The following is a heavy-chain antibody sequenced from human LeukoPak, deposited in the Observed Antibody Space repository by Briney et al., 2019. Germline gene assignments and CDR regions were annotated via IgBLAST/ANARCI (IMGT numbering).Heavy chain of an antibody. CDR1: GGSISSSSYY. V-gene: IGHV4-39*07. J-gene: IGHJ4*02. CDR2: INYSGST. D-gene: IGHD2-15*01. CDR3: ARVVVVAATPDY. Sequence: SETLSLTCTVSGGSISSSSYYWGWIRQPPGKGLEWIGSINYSGSTYYNPSLKSRITISVAASKNQFSLKLSSVTAADTAVYYCARVVVVAATPDYWGQGTLVTVSS.